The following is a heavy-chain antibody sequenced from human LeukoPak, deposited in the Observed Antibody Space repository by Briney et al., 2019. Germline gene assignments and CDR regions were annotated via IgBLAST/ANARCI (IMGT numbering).Heavy chain of an antibody. Sequence: SQTLSLTCAISGDAVSNNNAAWNWLRQSPSRGLEWLGRTYYRSKWYNGYAVAVKSRITINPDTSKNQFSLQLNSVTPEDTAVYFCARGHDGYIDSWGQGALVTVSS. CDR2: TYYRSKWYN. V-gene: IGHV6-1*01. D-gene: IGHD5-24*01. J-gene: IGHJ4*02. CDR1: GDAVSNNNAA. CDR3: ARGHDGYIDS.